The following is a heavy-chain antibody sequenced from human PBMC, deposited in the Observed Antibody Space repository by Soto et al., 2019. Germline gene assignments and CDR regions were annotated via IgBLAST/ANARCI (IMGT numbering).Heavy chain of an antibody. J-gene: IGHJ4*02. D-gene: IGHD1-26*01. Sequence: SVKVSCKASGGTFSSYAISWVRQAPGQGLEWMGGIIPIFGTANYAQKFQGRVTITADESTSTAYMEPSSLRSEDTAVYYCARDRSGSYYGFDYWGQGTLVTVSS. CDR1: GGTFSSYA. CDR3: ARDRSGSYYGFDY. CDR2: IIPIFGTA. V-gene: IGHV1-69*13.